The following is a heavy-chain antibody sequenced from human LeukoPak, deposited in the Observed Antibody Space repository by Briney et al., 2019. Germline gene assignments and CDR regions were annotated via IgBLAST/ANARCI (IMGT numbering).Heavy chain of an antibody. V-gene: IGHV4-39*01. CDR2: IYYGGST. CDR1: GGSITSSIYY. J-gene: IGHJ6*03. Sequence: PSETLSLTCTVSGGSITSSIYYWGWIRQPPGKGLEWIGSIYYGGSTSCNPSLKSRVTISVDTSKNQFSLRLSSVTAANTAVYYCARHATNYYYYMDVWGKGNTVTVS. CDR3: ARHATNYYYYMDV.